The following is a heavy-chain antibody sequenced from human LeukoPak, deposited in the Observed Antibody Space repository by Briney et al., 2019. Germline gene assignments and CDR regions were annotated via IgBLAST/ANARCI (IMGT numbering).Heavy chain of an antibody. J-gene: IGHJ4*02. CDR1: GFTVSSNY. V-gene: IGHV3-53*01. CDR2: IYSGGST. CDR3: AKDVSYSSSWYSDY. D-gene: IGHD6-13*01. Sequence: GSLRLSCAASGFTVSSNYMNWVRQAPGKGLEWVSVIYSGGSTYYADSVKGRFTISRDNSKNTLYLQMNSLRAEDTAVYYCAKDVSYSSSWYSDYWGQGTLVTVSS.